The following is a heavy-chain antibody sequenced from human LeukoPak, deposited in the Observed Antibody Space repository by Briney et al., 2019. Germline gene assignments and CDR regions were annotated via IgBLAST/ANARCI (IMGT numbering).Heavy chain of an antibody. CDR3: ARGSTWLRLHDAFDI. J-gene: IGHJ3*02. CDR1: GYSFTGYY. CDR2: INPNSGGT. V-gene: IGHV1-2*02. Sequence: ASVKVSCKASGYSFTGYYMHWVRQAPGQGLEWMGWINPNSGGTNYAQKFQGRVTMTRDTSISTAYMELSRLRSDDTAVYYCARGSTWLRLHDAFDIWGQGTMVTVSS. D-gene: IGHD5-12*01.